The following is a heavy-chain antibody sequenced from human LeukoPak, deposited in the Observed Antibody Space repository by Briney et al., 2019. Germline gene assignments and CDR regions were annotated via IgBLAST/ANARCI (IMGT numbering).Heavy chain of an antibody. V-gene: IGHV3-30*18. D-gene: IGHD6-19*01. CDR1: GFTFSSYG. CDR3: AKDAIKYSSGWPYYFDY. CDR2: ISYDGSNK. J-gene: IGHJ4*02. Sequence: GRSLRLSCAASGFTFSSYGMHWVRQAPGKGLEWVAVISYDGSNKYYADSVKGRFTISRDNSKNTLYLQMNSLRAEDTAVYYCAKDAIKYSSGWPYYFDYWGQGTLVTVSS.